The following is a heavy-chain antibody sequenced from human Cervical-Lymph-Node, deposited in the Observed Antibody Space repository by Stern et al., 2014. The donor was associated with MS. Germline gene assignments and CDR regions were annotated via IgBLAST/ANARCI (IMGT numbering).Heavy chain of an antibody. J-gene: IGHJ1*01. CDR1: GGVFVSNA. CDR3: ACESGSSIFGMGL. D-gene: IGHD3-3*01. V-gene: IGHV1-69*01. CDR2: IFTLFETP. Sequence: VQLVESGAEGKKPGSSVKVSCKASGGVFVSNAISWVRQAPGQVLEWIGGIFTLFETPNYAQKFQGRVAITADESTTTAYLELSSLKSGDTAVYFCACESGSSIFGMGLWGQGTLVTVTS.